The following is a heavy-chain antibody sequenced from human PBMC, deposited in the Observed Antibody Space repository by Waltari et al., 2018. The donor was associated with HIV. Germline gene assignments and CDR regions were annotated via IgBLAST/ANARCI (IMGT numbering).Heavy chain of an antibody. CDR1: RGFFLGFC. Sequence: QVHLEQWGTGLLRPAETLSPTCAVYRGFFLGFCWGWISQPRGQGLEWIGEVNHVGRTNYSPSLKGRVTVSVDTSKNQFSLTMRSVTAADTAVYYCARDSAPGLAVDDDDGEFFYYGLDVWGQGTTVTVSS. CDR3: ARDSAPGLAVDDDDGEFFYYGLDV. J-gene: IGHJ6*01. V-gene: IGHV4-34*01. D-gene: IGHD6-19*01. CDR2: VNHVGRT.